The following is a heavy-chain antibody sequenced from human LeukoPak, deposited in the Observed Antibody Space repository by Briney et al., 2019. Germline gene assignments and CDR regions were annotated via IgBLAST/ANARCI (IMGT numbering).Heavy chain of an antibody. CDR1: GLTFSHAW. CDR2: IKSTTEGETT. Sequence: GGSLRLSCAASGLTFSHAWMSWVRQAPGKGLEWVGLIKSTTEGETTDYATPVKGRFTISRDDSKNTLYLQMNSLKTEDTAVYYCTSNMVQWGQGTLVTVSS. V-gene: IGHV3-15*01. CDR3: TSNMVQ. J-gene: IGHJ4*02. D-gene: IGHD3-10*01.